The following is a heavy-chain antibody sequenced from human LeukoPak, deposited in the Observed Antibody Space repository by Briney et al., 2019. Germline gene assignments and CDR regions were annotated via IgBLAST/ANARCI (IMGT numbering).Heavy chain of an antibody. J-gene: IGHJ4*02. CDR3: ARGPVYYGF. Sequence: SETLSLTCAVYGGSFSGYYWSWIRQPPGKGLEWIGEINHSGSTNYNPSLKSRVTISVDTSKNQFSLKLSSVTAADTAVYYCARGPVYYGFWGQGTLVTVSS. D-gene: IGHD3-16*01. CDR1: GGSFSGYY. V-gene: IGHV4-34*01. CDR2: INHSGST.